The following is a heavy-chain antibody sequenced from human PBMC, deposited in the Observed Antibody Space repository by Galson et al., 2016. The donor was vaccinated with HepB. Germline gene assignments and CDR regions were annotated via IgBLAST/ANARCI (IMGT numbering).Heavy chain of an antibody. CDR1: GFTVSRKY. D-gene: IGHD3-3*01. CDR3: ARAYDFWSGRYYYAMDV. J-gene: IGHJ6*02. V-gene: IGHV3-53*04. Sequence: SLRLSCAASGFTVSRKYMTWVRQAPGKGLEWVSVIYSADTGGTTYYADSVKGRFTISRHNSKNTLYLQMNSLRHEDTAAYYCARAYDFWSGRYYYAMDVWGQGTTVTVS. CDR2: IYSADTGGTT.